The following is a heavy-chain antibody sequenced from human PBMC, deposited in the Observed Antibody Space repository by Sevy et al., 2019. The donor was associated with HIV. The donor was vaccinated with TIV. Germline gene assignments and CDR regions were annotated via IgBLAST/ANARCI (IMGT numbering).Heavy chain of an antibody. D-gene: IGHD3-10*01. CDR1: GFTFDDYT. J-gene: IGHJ4*02. CDR2: ISWDGGST. V-gene: IGHV3-43*01. Sequence: GGSLRLSCAASGFTFDDYTMHWVRQAPGMGLEWVSLISWDGGSTYYADSVKGRFTISRDNSKNSLYLQMNSLRTEDTALYYCAKDSYGSGSYFHFDYWGQGTLVTVSS. CDR3: AKDSYGSGSYFHFDY.